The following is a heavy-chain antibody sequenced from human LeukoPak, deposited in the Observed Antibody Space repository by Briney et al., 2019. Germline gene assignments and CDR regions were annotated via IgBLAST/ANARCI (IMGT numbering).Heavy chain of an antibody. D-gene: IGHD5-18*01. CDR2: TYTSGST. Sequence: SQTLSLTCTVSGGSISSGSYYWSWIRQPAGKGLEWIGRTYTSGSTNYSPSLKSRVTISVDTSKNQFSLKLSSVTAADTAVYYCARYGGYSYGYDYWGQGTLVTVSS. CDR1: GGSISSGSYY. J-gene: IGHJ4*02. V-gene: IGHV4-61*02. CDR3: ARYGGYSYGYDY.